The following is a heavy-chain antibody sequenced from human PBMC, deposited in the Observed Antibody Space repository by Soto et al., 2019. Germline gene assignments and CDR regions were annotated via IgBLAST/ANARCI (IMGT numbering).Heavy chain of an antibody. CDR3: AREHSGSYRWFDS. Sequence: QVLLQESGPGLVKPSGTLSLTCAVSGDSIISSNYWSWVRQPPGKGLEWIGEIYHSGTTNYNPSLKSRVTISEDKSKNQFSLKLSSVNAADTAVYYCAREHSGSYRWFDSWGQGTLVTVSS. V-gene: IGHV4-4*02. CDR2: IYHSGTT. D-gene: IGHD3-16*02. J-gene: IGHJ5*01. CDR1: GDSIISSNY.